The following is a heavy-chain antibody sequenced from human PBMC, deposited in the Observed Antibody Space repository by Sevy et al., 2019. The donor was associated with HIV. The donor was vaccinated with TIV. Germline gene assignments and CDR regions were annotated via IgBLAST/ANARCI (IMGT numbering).Heavy chain of an antibody. Sequence: SETLSLTCTVSGASVSSVSNYWIWIRQPPGKGLEWMGYISDSGSTNYNPSLKRRVTISVDMSKNQFSLNLTSMTAADTAVYYCASGPRYNYRFYGMDVWGQGTTVTVSS. V-gene: IGHV4-61*01. CDR1: GASVSSVSNY. D-gene: IGHD1-1*01. CDR2: ISDSGST. CDR3: ASGPRYNYRFYGMDV. J-gene: IGHJ6*02.